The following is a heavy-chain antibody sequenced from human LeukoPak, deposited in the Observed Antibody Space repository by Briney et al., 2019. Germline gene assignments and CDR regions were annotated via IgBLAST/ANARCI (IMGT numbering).Heavy chain of an antibody. CDR2: IHPSTGNP. CDR1: GYTFTNYA. J-gene: IGHJ4*02. CDR3: ARDQGTIVATFLDY. V-gene: IGHV7-4-1*02. Sequence: ASVKVSCKASGYTFTNYAMNWVRQAPGQGLEWMGWIHPSTGNPTYAQGFTGRFVFSLDTSVSTTYLQISSLKAEDTAVYYCARDQGTIVATFLDYWGQGTLVTVSS. D-gene: IGHD5-12*01.